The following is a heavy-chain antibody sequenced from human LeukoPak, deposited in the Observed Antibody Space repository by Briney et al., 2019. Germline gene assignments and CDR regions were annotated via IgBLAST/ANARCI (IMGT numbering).Heavy chain of an antibody. CDR2: IDWDDDK. CDR1: GFSLSTSGVC. CDR3: ARSNRIAVAGDDAFDI. D-gene: IGHD6-19*01. J-gene: IGHJ3*02. V-gene: IGHV2-70*11. Sequence: SGPALVKPTQTLTLTCTFSGFSLSTSGVCVSWIRQPPGKALEWLARIDWDDDKYYSTSLKTRLTICKDTSKNQVVLTMTNMDPVDTATYYCARSNRIAVAGDDAFDIWGQGTMVTVSS.